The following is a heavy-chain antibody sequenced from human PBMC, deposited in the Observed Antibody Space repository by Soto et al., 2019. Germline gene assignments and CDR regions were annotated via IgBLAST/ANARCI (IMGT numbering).Heavy chain of an antibody. D-gene: IGHD4-4*01. CDR2: LHSGGDI. J-gene: IGHJ4*01. V-gene: IGHV3-53*02. Sequence: EVQLVETGGGLIQPGGSLRLSCAASGFTVSTNYMSWVRQAPGKGLEWVAILHSGGDIYYADSVKGRFTISRDNSRNTLYLQMNSLRAEDTAVYYCVRELQGPLGYWGHGTLVTVSS. CDR1: GFTVSTNY. CDR3: VRELQGPLGY.